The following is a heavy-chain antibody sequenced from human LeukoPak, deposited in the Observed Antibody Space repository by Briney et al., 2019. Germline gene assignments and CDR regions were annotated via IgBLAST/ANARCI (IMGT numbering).Heavy chain of an antibody. CDR1: GSTFSSYS. CDR2: ISSSSTI. CDR3: ARDHRAIAVAGTGIYYYYGMDV. V-gene: IGHV3-48*01. Sequence: GGSLRLSCAASGSTFSSYSMNWVRQAPGKGLEWVSYISSSSTIYYADSVKGRFTISRDNAKNSLYLQMNSLRAEDTAVYYCARDHRAIAVAGTGIYYYYGMDVWGQGTTVTVSS. D-gene: IGHD6-19*01. J-gene: IGHJ6*02.